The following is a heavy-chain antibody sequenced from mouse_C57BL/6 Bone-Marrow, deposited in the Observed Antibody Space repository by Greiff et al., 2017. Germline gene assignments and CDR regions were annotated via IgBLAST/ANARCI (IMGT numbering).Heavy chain of an antibody. CDR2: IDPSDSYT. CDR3: AREAYGSIFYWYFDV. J-gene: IGHJ1*03. V-gene: IGHV1-50*01. Sequence: QVQLQQPGAELVKPGASVKLSCKASGYTFTSYWMQWVKQRPGQGLEWIGEIDPSDSYTNYNQKFKGKATLTVDTSSSTAYMQLSSLTSEDSAVYYCAREAYGSIFYWYFDVWGTGTTVTVSS. CDR1: GYTFTSYW. D-gene: IGHD1-1*01.